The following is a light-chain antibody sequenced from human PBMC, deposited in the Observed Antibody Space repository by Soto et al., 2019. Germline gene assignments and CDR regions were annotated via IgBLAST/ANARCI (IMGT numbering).Light chain of an antibody. Sequence: QSVLTQPASVSGSPGQSITISCTGTSSDVGSYNLVSWYQQHPGKAPKLMIYEGSERPSGVSNRFSGSKSGNTASLTISGLQAEDEADYYCCSYAGSSTLLFGGGTQLTVL. CDR3: CSYAGSSTLL. J-gene: IGLJ2*01. CDR2: EGS. V-gene: IGLV2-23*01. CDR1: SSDVGSYNL.